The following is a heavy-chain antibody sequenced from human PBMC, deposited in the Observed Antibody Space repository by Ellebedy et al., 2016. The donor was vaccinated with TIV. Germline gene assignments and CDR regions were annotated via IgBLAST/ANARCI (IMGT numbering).Heavy chain of an antibody. CDR2: ISNTGSRT. Sequence: PGGSLRLSCAASGFTFGSYAMPSVRPAPGKGLESVATISNTGSRTYYADSMEGRFIISRDNSKRTLFLQMNSLRAEDTAVYYCAKGRGGGSDSSAPRYYFDYWGLGTLVTVSS. J-gene: IGHJ4*02. CDR3: AKGRGGGSDSSAPRYYFDY. D-gene: IGHD3-22*01. V-gene: IGHV3-23*01. CDR1: GFTFGSYA.